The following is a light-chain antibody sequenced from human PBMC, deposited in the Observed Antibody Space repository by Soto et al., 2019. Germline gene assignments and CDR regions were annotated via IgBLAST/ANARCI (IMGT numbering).Light chain of an antibody. CDR1: QTVSNSY. CDR3: QQYGSSSWT. V-gene: IGKV3-20*01. Sequence: EIVLTQSPGTLSFSPGERSSLSCRSSQTVSNSYLAWYQQKPGQAPRLLIYGASSRPPGIPDRFSGSGSGTDFALTISSLEPEDFAVYYCQQYGSSSWTFGQGTKVDIK. CDR2: GAS. J-gene: IGKJ1*01.